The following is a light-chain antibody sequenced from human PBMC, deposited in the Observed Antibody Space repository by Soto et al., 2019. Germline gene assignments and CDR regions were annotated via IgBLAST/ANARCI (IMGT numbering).Light chain of an antibody. CDR2: EAS. V-gene: IGKV3-11*01. CDR1: QSVSSY. CDR3: QQRSDWPWT. Sequence: TQAPATLSVSPGERATLSCRASQSVSSYLAWYQQKPGQAPRLLMYEASNRATGIPARFSGGGSGTDSTLTISSLEPEDFAVYYCQQRSDWPWTFGQGTKVDI. J-gene: IGKJ1*01.